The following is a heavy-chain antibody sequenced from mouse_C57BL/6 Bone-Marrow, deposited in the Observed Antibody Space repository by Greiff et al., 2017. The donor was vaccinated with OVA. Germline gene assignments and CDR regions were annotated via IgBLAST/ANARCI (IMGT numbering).Heavy chain of an antibody. D-gene: IGHD2-4*01. CDR3: ARSNDYEEAWFAY. Sequence: QVQLQQSGAELVKPGASVKISCKASGYAFSSYWMNWVKQRPGKGLEWIGQIYPGDGDTNYNGKFKGKATLTADKSSSTAYMQLSSLTSEDSAVYFCARSNDYEEAWFAYWGQGTLVTVSA. CDR2: IYPGDGDT. J-gene: IGHJ3*01. CDR1: GYAFSSYW. V-gene: IGHV1-80*01.